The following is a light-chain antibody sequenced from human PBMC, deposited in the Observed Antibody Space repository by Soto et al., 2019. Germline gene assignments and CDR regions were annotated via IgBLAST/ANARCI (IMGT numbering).Light chain of an antibody. CDR2: AAS. CDR1: QSVSTY. J-gene: IGKJ1*01. V-gene: IGKV3-11*01. Sequence: EIVLTQSPATLSLSPVERVTLSFRASQSVSTYLAWYQQKPGRAPRLLIYAASNRATGIPARFSGSGSGTDFTLTISSLEPEDSAVYYCQQRYNSWTFGQGTKVDIK. CDR3: QQRYNSWT.